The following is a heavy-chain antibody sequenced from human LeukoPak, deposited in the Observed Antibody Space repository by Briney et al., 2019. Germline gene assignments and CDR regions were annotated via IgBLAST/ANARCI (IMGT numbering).Heavy chain of an antibody. J-gene: IGHJ5*02. Sequence: SQTLSLTCTVSGGSISSGGYYWSWIRQHPGKGLEWIGYIYYSGSTYYNPSLKSRVTISVDTSKNQFSLKLSSVTAADTAVYYCARGVGSSWPGWFDPWGQGTLVTVSS. V-gene: IGHV4-31*03. CDR3: ARGVGSSWPGWFDP. CDR2: IYYSGST. D-gene: IGHD6-13*01. CDR1: GGSISSGGYY.